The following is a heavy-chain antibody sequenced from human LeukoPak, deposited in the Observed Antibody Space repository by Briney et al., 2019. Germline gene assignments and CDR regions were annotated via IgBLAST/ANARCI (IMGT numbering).Heavy chain of an antibody. V-gene: IGHV2-70*11. CDR1: GFSLTTSGMC. CDR3: ARIRGSRYYFDY. Sequence: ESGPALVKPTQTLTLTCTFSGFSLTTSGMCVSWIRQPPGKAREWLARIDWDDDKYYSTSLRTRLTISKDTSKNQVVLTMTNMDPVDTATYYCARIRGSRYYFDYWGQGTLVTVSS. J-gene: IGHJ4*02. D-gene: IGHD6-13*01. CDR2: IDWDDDK.